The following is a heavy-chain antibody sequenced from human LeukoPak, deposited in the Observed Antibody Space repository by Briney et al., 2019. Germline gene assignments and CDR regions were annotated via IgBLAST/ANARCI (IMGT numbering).Heavy chain of an antibody. CDR1: GLTFSNAW. V-gene: IGHV3-15*01. D-gene: IGHD3-16*01. Sequence: TGGSLRLSCAASGLTFSNAWMCWVRQAPGKGLEWVGRITSKTDGGTTDYAAPVKGRFTISRDDSKNTLYLQMNSLKTEDTAIYYCTPDLVSLWDHWGQGTLVTVSS. CDR3: TPDLVSLWDH. CDR2: ITSKTDGGTT. J-gene: IGHJ4*02.